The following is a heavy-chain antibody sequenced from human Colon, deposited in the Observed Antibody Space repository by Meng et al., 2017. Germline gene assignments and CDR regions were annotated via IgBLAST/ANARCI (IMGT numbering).Heavy chain of an antibody. J-gene: IGHJ5*02. V-gene: IGHV4-34*02. Sequence: QVQIQTGAAGLLKPSETLSLPCAVSGGSFSGFYWSWIRQPPGKGLEWIGEIDHFGISNYNSSLKGRLTMSVDTSKKQISLTLTSVTAADTAVYYCATGLRHGDWFDPWGPGTLVTVSS. CDR3: ATGLRHGDWFDP. CDR2: IDHFGIS. CDR1: GGSFSGFY. D-gene: IGHD4-17*01.